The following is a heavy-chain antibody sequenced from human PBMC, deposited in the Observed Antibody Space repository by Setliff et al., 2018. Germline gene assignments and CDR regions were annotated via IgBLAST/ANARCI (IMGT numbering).Heavy chain of an antibody. Sequence: SETLSLTCNVSGVSIANTASYWSWIRQPAGKTLEWIGQVYVGGNTYYNPSFKSRVTIALDTSNNQFSLSLSSVTAADTAVYYCARMSGFQYMDVWGKGTTVTVSS. V-gene: IGHV4-61*09. CDR2: VYVGGNT. CDR3: ARMSGFQYMDV. D-gene: IGHD3-3*01. CDR1: GVSIANTASY. J-gene: IGHJ6*03.